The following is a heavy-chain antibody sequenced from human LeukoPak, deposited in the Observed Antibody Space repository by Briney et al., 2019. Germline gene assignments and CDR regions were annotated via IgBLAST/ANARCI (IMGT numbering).Heavy chain of an antibody. J-gene: IGHJ3*02. CDR2: INTNTGNP. CDR3: ARDFVAYYEPNDAFDI. Sequence: ASVTVSCKASGYTFTNYAMNWVRQAPGQGLEWMGWINTNTGNPTYAQGFTGRFVFSLDTSVSTAYLQISSLKAEDTAVYYCARDFVAYYEPNDAFDIWGQGTMVTVSS. D-gene: IGHD3-22*01. V-gene: IGHV7-4-1*02. CDR1: GYTFTNYA.